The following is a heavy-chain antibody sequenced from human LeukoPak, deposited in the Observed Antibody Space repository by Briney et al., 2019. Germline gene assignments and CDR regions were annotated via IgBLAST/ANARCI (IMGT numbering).Heavy chain of an antibody. CDR3: AGIGVVCSVGSCQCSSDY. Sequence: HPGASLRLSCAASGFTFSSYAMSWVRQAPGKGLEWVSAISGSGGSTYYADSVKGRFTISRDNSKNTLYLQMNSLRAEDTAVNYCAGIGVVCSVGSCQCSSDYWGQGTLVTVSS. CDR1: GFTFSSYA. J-gene: IGHJ4*02. CDR2: ISGSGGST. V-gene: IGHV3-23*01. D-gene: IGHD2-15*01.